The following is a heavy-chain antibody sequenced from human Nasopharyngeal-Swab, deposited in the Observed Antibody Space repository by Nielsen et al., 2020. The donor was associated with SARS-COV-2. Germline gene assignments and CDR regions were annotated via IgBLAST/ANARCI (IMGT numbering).Heavy chain of an antibody. V-gene: IGHV3-7*03. Sequence: GESLKISCAASGFTFSSYSMNWVRQAPGKGLEWVANIKQDGSEKYYADSVKGRFTISRDNAKNSLYLQMNSLRAEDTALYYCAKDKAMGPYYYYGMDVWGQGTTVTVSS. J-gene: IGHJ6*02. CDR3: AKDKAMGPYYYYGMDV. CDR2: IKQDGSEK. D-gene: IGHD3-16*01. CDR1: GFTFSSYS.